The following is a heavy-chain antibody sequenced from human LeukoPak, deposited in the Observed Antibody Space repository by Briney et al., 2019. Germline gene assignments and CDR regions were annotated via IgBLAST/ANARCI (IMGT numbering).Heavy chain of an antibody. D-gene: IGHD4-17*01. J-gene: IGHJ4*02. CDR3: ARQYGRPYDY. CDR1: GYTFSSSW. V-gene: IGHV5-51*01. CDR2: IYPGDSDT. Sequence: GESLKISCKGSGYTFSSSWIGWVRQMPGKGLEWMGIIYPGDSDTRYSPSFQGQVTISADKSINTAYLQWSSLKATDTGMYFCARQYGRPYDYWGQGTQVTASS.